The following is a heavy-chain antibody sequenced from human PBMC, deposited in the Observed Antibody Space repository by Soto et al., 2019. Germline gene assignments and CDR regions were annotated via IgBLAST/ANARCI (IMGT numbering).Heavy chain of an antibody. CDR2: ISWNSGSI. J-gene: IGHJ4*02. V-gene: IGHV3-9*01. CDR1: GFTFDDYA. D-gene: IGHD6-19*01. Sequence: EVQLVESGGGLVQPGRSLRLSCAASGFTFDDYAMHWVRQAPGKCLEWVSGISWNSGSIGYADSVKGRFTISRDNAKNSLYLQMNSLRAEDTALYYCAKDISPWRQWLGMFDYWGQGTLVTVSS. CDR3: AKDISPWRQWLGMFDY.